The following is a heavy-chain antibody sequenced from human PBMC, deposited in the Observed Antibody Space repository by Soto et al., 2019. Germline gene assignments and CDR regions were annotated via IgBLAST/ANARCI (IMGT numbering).Heavy chain of an antibody. CDR3: TRAPVALGDYFDY. CDR2: INSYSGNT. D-gene: IGHD6-19*01. J-gene: IGHJ4*02. Sequence: ASVKVSCKASGYPSTDYDINWVRQAPGQGLEWMGWINSYSGNTGYAQKFRGRVTMTSDTSLTSTYLELSSLTSDDTAVYYCTRAPVALGDYFDYWGQGTLVTVSS. CDR1: GYPSTDYD. V-gene: IGHV1-8*01.